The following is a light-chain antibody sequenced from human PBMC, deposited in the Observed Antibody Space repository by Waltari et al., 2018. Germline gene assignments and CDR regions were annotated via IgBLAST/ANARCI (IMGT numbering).Light chain of an antibody. V-gene: IGKV2-28*01. CDR3: MQALQNPPT. CDR2: LGF. J-gene: IGKJ2*01. CDR1: QGLLHRTGNNY. Sequence: DVAMTQSPLSLPVRLGEPASISCSSNQGLLHRTGNNYLDWYLQKPGRSPHLLIYLGFNRASGVPDRFSGSGSGTDFTLKISRVEAEDVGLYYCMQALQNPPTFGRGTRVEI.